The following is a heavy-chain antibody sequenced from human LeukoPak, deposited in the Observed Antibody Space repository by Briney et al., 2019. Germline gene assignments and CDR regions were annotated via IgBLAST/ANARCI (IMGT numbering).Heavy chain of an antibody. D-gene: IGHD3-9*01. V-gene: IGHV1-69*13. CDR1: GGTFSSYA. CDR3: ARTLRYFDWSHDAFDI. J-gene: IGHJ3*02. Sequence: SVKVSCEASGGTFSSYAISWVRQAPGQGLEWMGGIIPIFGTANYAQKFQGRVTITADESTSTAYMELSSLRSEDTAVYYCARTLRYFDWSHDAFDIWGQGTMVTVSS. CDR2: IIPIFGTA.